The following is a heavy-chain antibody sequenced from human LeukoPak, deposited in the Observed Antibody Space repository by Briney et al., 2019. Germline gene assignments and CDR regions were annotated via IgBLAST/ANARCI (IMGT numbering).Heavy chain of an antibody. J-gene: IGHJ1*01. Sequence: GGSLRLSCAASGFTFSDFYMSWLRQTPGKGLEWVSYISTTGTTMDYADSVKGRFTISRDNAKDSLYLQMNNLGAEDTAVYYCAKGHTYGMIWGQGTLVTVSS. V-gene: IGHV3-11*01. CDR1: GFTFSDFY. D-gene: IGHD5-18*01. CDR3: AKGHTYGMI. CDR2: ISTTGTTM.